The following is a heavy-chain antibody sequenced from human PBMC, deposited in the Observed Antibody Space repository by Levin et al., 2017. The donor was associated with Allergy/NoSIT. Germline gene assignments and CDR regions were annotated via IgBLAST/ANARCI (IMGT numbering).Heavy chain of an antibody. Sequence: PGGSLRLSCAASGFTFSTYSMNWVRQAPGKGLEWISYIQSGSSTIHYADSVKGRFTISRDNAKNSLYLQMNSLRDEDTAVYYCARDDSSYSGYGPYFDYWGQGTLVTVSS. CDR3: ARDDSSYSGYGPYFDY. D-gene: IGHD5-12*01. V-gene: IGHV3-48*02. CDR1: GFTFSTYS. CDR2: IQSGSSTI. J-gene: IGHJ4*02.